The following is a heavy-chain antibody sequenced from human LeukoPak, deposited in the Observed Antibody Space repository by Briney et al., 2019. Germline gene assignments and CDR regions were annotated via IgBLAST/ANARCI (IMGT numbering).Heavy chain of an antibody. CDR2: ITRDGGST. CDR1: GFTFNDYT. Sequence: GGSLRLSCAASGFTFNDYTMHWVRQAPGKSLERVSLITRDGGSTFYADSVKGRFTISRDNSKNSLYLQMNSLRTEDTALYYCAKEKEQLVTFDYWGQGTLVTVSS. CDR3: AKEKEQLVTFDY. J-gene: IGHJ4*02. V-gene: IGHV3-43*01. D-gene: IGHD6-13*01.